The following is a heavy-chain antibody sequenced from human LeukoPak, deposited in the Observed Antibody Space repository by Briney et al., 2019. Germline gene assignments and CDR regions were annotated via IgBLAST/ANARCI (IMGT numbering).Heavy chain of an antibody. CDR1: GYTFTNYY. Sequence: SVKVSCKASGYTFTNYYIHWVRQAPGQGLEWMGGIIPIFGTANYAQKFQGRVTITADESTSTAYMELSSLRSEDTAVYYCAREATNCSGGGCYSNWFDPWGQGTLVTVSS. J-gene: IGHJ5*02. D-gene: IGHD2-15*01. CDR3: AREATNCSGGGCYSNWFDP. V-gene: IGHV1-69*13. CDR2: IIPIFGTA.